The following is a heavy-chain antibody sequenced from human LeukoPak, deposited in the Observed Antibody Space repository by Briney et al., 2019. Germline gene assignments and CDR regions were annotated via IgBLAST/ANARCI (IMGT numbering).Heavy chain of an antibody. V-gene: IGHV4-4*07. CDR1: GGFISSYY. J-gene: IGHJ4*02. D-gene: IGHD6-19*01. CDR2: IYTSGST. Sequence: SETLSLTCTVSGGFISSYYWSWIRQPAGKGLEWIGRIYTSGSTNYNPSLKSRVTMSVDTSKNQFSLKLSSVTAADTAVYYCAREQRYSEAVAGRRLDYWGQGTLVTVSS. CDR3: AREQRYSEAVAGRRLDY.